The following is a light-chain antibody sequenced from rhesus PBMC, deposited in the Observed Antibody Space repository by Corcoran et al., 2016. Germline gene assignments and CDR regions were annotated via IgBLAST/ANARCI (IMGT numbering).Light chain of an antibody. CDR1: QSLLYSSNNKNY. J-gene: IGKJ2*01. Sequence: DIVMTQSPDSLAVSLGERGTINCKSSQSLLYSSNNKNYLAWYQQKPGQAPKLLIYWASTRESGVPNRCSGSVSGTDFTLNISGLQAEDVAVYYFQQYYSTPYSFGQGTKVEIK. CDR2: WAS. V-gene: IGKV4-1*01. CDR3: QQYYSTPYS.